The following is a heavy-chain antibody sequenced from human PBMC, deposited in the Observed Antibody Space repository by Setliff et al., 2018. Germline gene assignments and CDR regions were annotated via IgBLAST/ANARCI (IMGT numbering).Heavy chain of an antibody. D-gene: IGHD2-15*01. CDR2: VYSSGSP. Sequence: TSETLSLTCNVSGASISGSAYYWGWIRQPPGKGLEWIGSVYSSGSPYYNPSLKSRVTISMDTSKNQFSLKVNSLTAADTAVYYRARHGGTCNVCNWFDPWGQGILVTVST. J-gene: IGHJ5*02. CDR1: GASISGSAYY. CDR3: ARHGGTCNVCNWFDP. V-gene: IGHV4-39*07.